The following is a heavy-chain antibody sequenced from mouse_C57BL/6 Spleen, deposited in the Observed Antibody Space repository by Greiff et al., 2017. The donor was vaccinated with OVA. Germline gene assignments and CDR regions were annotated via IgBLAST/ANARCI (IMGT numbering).Heavy chain of an antibody. CDR3: ARSEDSSGYDY. D-gene: IGHD3-2*02. CDR2: IYPRSGNT. CDR1: GYTFTSYG. Sequence: LVESGAELARPGASVKLSCKASGYTFTSYGISWVKQRTGQGLEWIGEIYPRSGNTYYNEKFKGKATLTADKSSSTAYMELRSLTSEDSAVYFCARSEDSSGYDYWGQGTTLTVSS. J-gene: IGHJ2*01. V-gene: IGHV1-81*01.